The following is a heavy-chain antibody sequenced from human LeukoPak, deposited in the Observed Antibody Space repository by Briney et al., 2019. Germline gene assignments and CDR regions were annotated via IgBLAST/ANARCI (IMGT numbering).Heavy chain of an antibody. CDR3: ARDGSDYYDSSGLDAFDI. J-gene: IGHJ3*02. V-gene: IGHV1-46*01. D-gene: IGHD3-22*01. CDR1: GYTFTGYY. CDR2: INPSGGST. Sequence: ASVKVSCKASGYTFTGYYMHWVRQAPGQGLEWMGIINPSGGSTSYAQKFQGRVTMTRDMSTSTVYMELSSLRSEDTAVYYCARDGSDYYDSSGLDAFDIWGQGTMVTVSS.